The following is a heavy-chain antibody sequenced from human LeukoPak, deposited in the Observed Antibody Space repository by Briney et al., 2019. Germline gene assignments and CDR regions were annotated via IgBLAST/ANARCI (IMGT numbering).Heavy chain of an antibody. D-gene: IGHD4-17*01. CDR3: ASDGDYSPFNFDY. CDR1: GFTFSSYG. CDR2: IRYDGSNK. Sequence: GGSLRLSCAASGFTFSSYGMHWVRQAPGKGLEWVAFIRYDGSNKYYADSVKGRFTISRGNSKNTLYLQMNSLRAEDTAVYYCASDGDYSPFNFDYWGQGTLVTVSS. V-gene: IGHV3-30*02. J-gene: IGHJ4*02.